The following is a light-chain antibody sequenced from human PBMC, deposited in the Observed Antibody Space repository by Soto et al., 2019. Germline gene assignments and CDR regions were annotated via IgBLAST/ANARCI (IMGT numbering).Light chain of an antibody. CDR3: SSYTTSNTRQIV. CDR1: SSDVGGYNY. Sequence: QSVLTQPASVSGSPGQSITISCTGTSSDVGGYNYVSWYQQHPGKAPKFMIYDVSNRPSGVSNRFSGSKSGNTASLTISGLQAEDEADYYCSSYTTSNTRQIVFGTGTKDPVL. CDR2: DVS. J-gene: IGLJ1*01. V-gene: IGLV2-14*01.